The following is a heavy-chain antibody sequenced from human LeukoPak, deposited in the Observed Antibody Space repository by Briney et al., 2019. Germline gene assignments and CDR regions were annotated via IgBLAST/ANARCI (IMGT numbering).Heavy chain of an antibody. CDR3: ARGGARWDYYYYYMDV. J-gene: IGHJ6*03. D-gene: IGHD1-26*01. CDR1: GYTFTSYG. CDR2: ISAYNGNT. Sequence: ASVEVSCKASGYTFTSYGISWVRQAPGQGLEWMGWISAYNGNTNYAQKLQGRVTMTTDTSTTTAYMELSRLRSDDTAVYYCARGGARWDYYYYYMDVWGKGTTVTVSS. V-gene: IGHV1-18*01.